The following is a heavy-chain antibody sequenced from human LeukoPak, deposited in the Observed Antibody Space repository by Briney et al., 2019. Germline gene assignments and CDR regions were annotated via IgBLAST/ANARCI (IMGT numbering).Heavy chain of an antibody. CDR3: ARGWVLRFLEWLCPFDY. Sequence: SETLSLTCTVSGGSISSYYWSWIRQPPGKGLEWIGYIYHSGSTYYNPSLKSRVTISVDRSKNQFSLKLSSVTAADTAVYYCARGWVLRFLEWLCPFDYWGQGTLVTVSS. J-gene: IGHJ4*02. CDR1: GGSISSYY. V-gene: IGHV4-59*12. D-gene: IGHD3-3*01. CDR2: IYHSGST.